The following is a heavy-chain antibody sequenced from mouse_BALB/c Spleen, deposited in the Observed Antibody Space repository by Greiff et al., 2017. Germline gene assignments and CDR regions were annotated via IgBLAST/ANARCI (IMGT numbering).Heavy chain of an antibody. CDR3: ARWVTTATRAMDY. CDR2: IDPANGNT. CDR1: GFNIKDTY. J-gene: IGHJ4*01. V-gene: IGHV14-3*02. Sequence: EVQLQQSGAELVKPGASVKLSCTASGFNIKDTYMHWVKQRPEQGLEWIGRIDPANGNTKYDPKFQGKATITADTSSNTAYLQLSSLTSEDTTVYYCARWVTTATRAMDYWGQGTSVTVSS. D-gene: IGHD1-2*01.